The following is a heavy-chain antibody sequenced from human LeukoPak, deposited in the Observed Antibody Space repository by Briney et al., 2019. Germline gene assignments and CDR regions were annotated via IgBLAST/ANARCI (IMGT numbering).Heavy chain of an antibody. J-gene: IGHJ4*02. CDR3: ARDSDGLADY. V-gene: IGHV3-20*04. D-gene: IGHD5-24*01. CDR1: GFTFDDYG. CDR2: INWNGGST. Sequence: PGGSLGLSCAASGFTFDDYGMSWVRQAPGKGLEWVSGINWNGGSTGYADSVKGRFTISRDNAKKSLYLQMNSLRAEDTALYYCARDSDGLADYWGQGTLVTVSS.